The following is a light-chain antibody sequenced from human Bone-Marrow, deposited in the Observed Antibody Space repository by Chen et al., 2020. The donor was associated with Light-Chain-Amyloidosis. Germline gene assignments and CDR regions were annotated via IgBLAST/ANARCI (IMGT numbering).Light chain of an antibody. V-gene: IGKV3-20*01. CDR2: SSS. CDR3: HQYGSSPWT. Sequence: LTQSPGTLSLSPGQTATLFYRAGQRVTTSSLAWYQLRPGQAPRLLIFSSSRRATGIPDRFRGSGSGTDFTLTIDRLEPEDSALYFCHQYGSSPWTFGQGTRVEI. J-gene: IGKJ1*01. CDR1: QRVTTSS.